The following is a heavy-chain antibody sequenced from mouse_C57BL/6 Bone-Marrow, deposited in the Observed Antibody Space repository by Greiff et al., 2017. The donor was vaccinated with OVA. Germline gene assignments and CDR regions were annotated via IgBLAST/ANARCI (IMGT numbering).Heavy chain of an antibody. D-gene: IGHD1-2*01. CDR2: IHPNSGST. V-gene: IGHV1-64*01. J-gene: IGHJ1*03. CDR3: ARSGDYGLWYFDV. Sequence: VQLQQPGAELVKPGASVKLSCKASGYTFTSYWMHWVKQRPGQGLEWIGMIHPNSGSTNYNEKFKSKATLTVDNSSSTAYRQLSSRTSEDSAVYYYARSGDYGLWYFDVWGTGTTVTVSS. CDR1: GYTFTSYW.